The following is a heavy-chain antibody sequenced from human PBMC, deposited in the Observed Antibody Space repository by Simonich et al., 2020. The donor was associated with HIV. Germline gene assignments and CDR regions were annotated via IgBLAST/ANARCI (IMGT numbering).Heavy chain of an antibody. CDR1: GGSLSGHY. J-gene: IGHJ4*02. CDR2: SDHTGVT. CDR3: ARVIFVTSAGFDY. Sequence: QVQLQQWGAGLLKPSETLSLTCAVYGGSLSGHYWSWIRQTPGKGLEWIGESDHTGVTSYNPSLKGRVTISVDTSKNQFFLKLRSVTAADRAIYYCARVIFVTSAGFDYWGQGTLVTVSS. D-gene: IGHD3-3*02. V-gene: IGHV4-34*01.